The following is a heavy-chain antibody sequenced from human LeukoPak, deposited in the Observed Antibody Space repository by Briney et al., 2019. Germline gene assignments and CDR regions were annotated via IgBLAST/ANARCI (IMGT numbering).Heavy chain of an antibody. CDR1: GFTSGGDA. CDR2: ISWNSGSI. D-gene: IGHD2/OR15-2a*01. J-gene: IGHJ4*02. V-gene: IGHV3-9*02. Sequence: RSLRRSSAATGFTSGGDAVYLVGDALAKSLEWVSGISWNSGSIGYADSVKGRFTISRDNAKNSLYLQMNSLRAEDTALYYCAKGGVPRDFYFDYWGQGTLVTVSP. CDR3: AKGGVPRDFYFDY.